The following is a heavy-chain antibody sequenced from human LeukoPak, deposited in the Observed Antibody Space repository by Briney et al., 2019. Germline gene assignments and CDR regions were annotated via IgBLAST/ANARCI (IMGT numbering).Heavy chain of an antibody. CDR1: DFTFSDHH. CDR2: IRNKARRYTT. D-gene: IGHD7-27*01. V-gene: IGHV3-72*01. Sequence: PGGSLRHSCAASDFTFSDHHMDWVRQAPGEGLEWIARIRNKARRYTTEYAASVNGRFTISRDDSENSLYLQMDSLKTEDTAVYYCARSPLGIAPFDSWGQGTLVAVSS. J-gene: IGHJ4*02. CDR3: ARSPLGIAPFDS.